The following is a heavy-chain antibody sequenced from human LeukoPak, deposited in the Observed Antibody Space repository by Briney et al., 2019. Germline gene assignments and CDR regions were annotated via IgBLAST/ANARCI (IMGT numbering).Heavy chain of an antibody. V-gene: IGHV4-34*01. CDR2: INDNGST. J-gene: IGHJ4*02. Sequence: SETLSLTCAVYGGSISGYYWSRIRQPPGKGLEWVGDINDNGSTNYNPSLKSRVTISVDTSKNQFSLKLSSVTAADTAVYYCAGVWRSEQSSIAARLGVRFYCWGQGNLVTVSS. CDR1: GGSISGYY. CDR3: AGVWRSEQSSIAARLGVRFYC. D-gene: IGHD6-6*01.